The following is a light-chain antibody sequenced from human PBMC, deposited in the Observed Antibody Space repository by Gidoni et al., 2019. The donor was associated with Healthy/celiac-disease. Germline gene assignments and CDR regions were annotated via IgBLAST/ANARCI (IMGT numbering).Light chain of an antibody. CDR2: KAS. V-gene: IGKV1-5*03. Sequence: DIQMTKSHSTLSASVGDRVTITCRASQSISSWLAWYQQNPGKAPKLLIYKASSLDSGVPSRFSGSGSGTEFTLTISRLQPDDFATYYCQQYNSYPWTFGQGTKVEIK. J-gene: IGKJ1*01. CDR3: QQYNSYPWT. CDR1: QSISSW.